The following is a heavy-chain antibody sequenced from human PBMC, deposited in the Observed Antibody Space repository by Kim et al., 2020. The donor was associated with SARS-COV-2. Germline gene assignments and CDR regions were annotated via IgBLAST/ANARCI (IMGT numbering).Heavy chain of an antibody. V-gene: IGHV3-48*03. CDR1: GFTFSGFE. Sequence: GGSLRLSCAASGFTFSGFEMNWVRQAPGKGLEWLSYIRSSGSTIYYADSVKGRFTIPRDNAKNSLYLQMHSLSAEDTAVYYCGRHRANYNHYDMDVGGQGTTVTVSS. CDR3: GRHRANYNHYDMDV. CDR2: IRSSGSTI. J-gene: IGHJ6*02.